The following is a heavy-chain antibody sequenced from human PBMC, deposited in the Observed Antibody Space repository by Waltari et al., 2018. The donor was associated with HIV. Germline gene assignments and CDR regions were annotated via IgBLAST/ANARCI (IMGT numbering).Heavy chain of an antibody. D-gene: IGHD2-15*01. CDR3: VRGSGSF. J-gene: IGHJ4*02. CDR1: GFAFGRYW. Sequence: EVQLAESGGGLVQPGGSLNVSCEVSGFAFGRYWMSWVHQAPGKGPEWVANINENGDEKYHVDSMKGRFVISRDNTKQSLYLEMKNLRVEDTAVYYCVRGSGSFWGQGTLVTVSS. CDR2: INENGDEK. V-gene: IGHV3-7*04.